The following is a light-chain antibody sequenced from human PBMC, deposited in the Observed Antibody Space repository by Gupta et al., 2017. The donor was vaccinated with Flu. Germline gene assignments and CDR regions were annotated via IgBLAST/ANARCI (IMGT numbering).Light chain of an antibody. J-gene: IGKJ2*01. V-gene: IGKV1-5*03. CDR1: QNINKW. CDR3: QQDSSYSYT. Sequence: DIQMTQSPSTLSASVGDRVTITCRASQNINKWLAWYQQKPGKAPSLLIYKASTLETGVPSRFSGSGSGTEFTLTISSLQPDDFATYYCQQDSSYSYTFGQGTRLEMK. CDR2: KAS.